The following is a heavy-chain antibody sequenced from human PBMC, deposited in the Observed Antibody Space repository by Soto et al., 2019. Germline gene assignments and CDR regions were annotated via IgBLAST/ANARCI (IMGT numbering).Heavy chain of an antibody. CDR3: ARGMYGSGRYYIGDAFDM. V-gene: IGHV3-53*01. CDR1: GFTVSYNY. D-gene: IGHD3-10*01. CDR2: IYRGGDT. Sequence: PGGSLRLSCAVSGFTVSYNYMNWVRQAPGKGLEWVSVIYRGGDTFYADSVKGRFTISRDNSKNTQYLQMNSLRAEDTAVYYCARGMYGSGRYYIGDAFDMWGQGTMVTVSS. J-gene: IGHJ3*02.